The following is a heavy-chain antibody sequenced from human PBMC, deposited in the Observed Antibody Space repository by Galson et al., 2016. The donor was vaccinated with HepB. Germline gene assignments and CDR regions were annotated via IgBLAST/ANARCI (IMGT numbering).Heavy chain of an antibody. CDR1: GFSLSTPGVG. V-gene: IGHV2-5*02. Sequence: PALVKPTQTLTLTCTFSGFSLSTPGVGMGWIRQPPGKALEWLALIYWDDDKRYTPSLKSRLTITKDTSKHQVVLTMTNMDPVDTATFYCALHEDYYPGMDVWGQGTTVTVSS. J-gene: IGHJ6*02. CDR3: ALHEDYYPGMDV. CDR2: IYWDDDK.